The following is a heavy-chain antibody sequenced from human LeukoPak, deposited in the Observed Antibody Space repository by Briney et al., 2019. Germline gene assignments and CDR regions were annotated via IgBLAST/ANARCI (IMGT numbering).Heavy chain of an antibody. CDR2: INWNGGST. CDR1: GFTFDDYG. V-gene: IGHV3-20*04. Sequence: GGSLRLSCAASGFTFDDYGMSWVRQAPGKGLEWVSGINWNGGSTGYADSVKGRFTISRDNAKNSLYLQMNSLRAEDTALYYCARAGEGYSGYEGSFDYWGQGTLVTVSS. D-gene: IGHD5-12*01. J-gene: IGHJ4*02. CDR3: ARAGEGYSGYEGSFDY.